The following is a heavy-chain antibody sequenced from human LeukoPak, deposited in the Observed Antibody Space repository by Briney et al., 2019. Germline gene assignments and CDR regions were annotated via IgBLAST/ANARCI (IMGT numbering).Heavy chain of an antibody. CDR2: ISPTGSTT. Sequence: QTGGSLRLSCTASGLSFSGHWMHWARQLPGKGLVWVSRISPTGSTTSYADSVKGRFTVSRDSAKNTLYLQVNNLRAEDTAVYYCARGPNSNWSGLDFWGQGTLLTVSS. V-gene: IGHV3-74*01. CDR1: GLSFSGHW. CDR3: ARGPNSNWSGLDF. J-gene: IGHJ4*02. D-gene: IGHD6-6*01.